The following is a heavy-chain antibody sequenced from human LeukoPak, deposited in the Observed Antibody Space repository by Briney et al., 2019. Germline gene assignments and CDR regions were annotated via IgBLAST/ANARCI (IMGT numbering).Heavy chain of an antibody. J-gene: IGHJ1*01. V-gene: IGHV1-2*02. Sequence: ASVKVSCKATGYTFTGYYMHWVRQAPGQGLEWMGWINPKSGGTNYAQKFQGRVTMTRDTSISTAYMELSRLRSDDTAVYYCARLSSGWSEPQHWGQGTLVTVSS. D-gene: IGHD6-19*01. CDR3: ARLSSGWSEPQH. CDR2: INPKSGGT. CDR1: GYTFTGYY.